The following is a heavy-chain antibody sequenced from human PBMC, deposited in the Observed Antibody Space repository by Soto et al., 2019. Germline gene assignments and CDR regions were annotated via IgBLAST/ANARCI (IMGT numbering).Heavy chain of an antibody. D-gene: IGHD2-8*01. V-gene: IGHV3-23*01. Sequence: EIQLLESGGGLVQPGGSLRLSCAASGFTFTTYSMTWVRQAPGKGLEWVSTISGSGGSTFYADSEKGRFTVSRDYPKPTLFLQMNGLSVGDTAVYYCAKDAEPPVYPMAGSYFDYWGQGTRVTVAS. CDR3: AKDAEPPVYPMAGSYFDY. CDR2: ISGSGGST. J-gene: IGHJ4*02. CDR1: GFTFTTYS.